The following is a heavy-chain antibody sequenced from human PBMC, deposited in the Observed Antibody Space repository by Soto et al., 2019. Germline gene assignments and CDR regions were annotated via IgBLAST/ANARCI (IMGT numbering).Heavy chain of an antibody. Sequence: EVQLLESGGGLVQPGGSLRLSCAASGFTFSSYAMSWFRQPPGKGLEWVSAISGSGGSTYYADSVKGRFTISRDNSKNTLYLQMNSLRAEERAVYYCAKVGCYFPAACDMDLWGQWTTVTVSS. CDR3: AKVGCYFPAACDMDL. CDR1: GFTFSSYA. J-gene: IGHJ6*02. V-gene: IGHV3-23*01. CDR2: ISGSGGST. D-gene: IGHD2-21*01.